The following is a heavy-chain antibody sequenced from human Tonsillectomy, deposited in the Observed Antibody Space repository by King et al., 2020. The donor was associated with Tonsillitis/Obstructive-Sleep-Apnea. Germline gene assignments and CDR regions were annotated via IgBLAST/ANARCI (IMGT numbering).Heavy chain of an antibody. CDR1: GGSISSSTYF. CDR2: IYYSGIT. CDR3: ARLRTTVTRGDYFDY. D-gene: IGHD4-17*01. Sequence: QLQESGPGLVKPSETLSLTCSVAGGSISSSTYFWGWIRQPPGKGLEWIGTIYYSGITYYTPSLKSRLTISIDTSKKQFSLNLSSVTAADTAVYYCARLRTTVTRGDYFDYWGQGTLVTVSS. J-gene: IGHJ4*02. V-gene: IGHV4-39*01.